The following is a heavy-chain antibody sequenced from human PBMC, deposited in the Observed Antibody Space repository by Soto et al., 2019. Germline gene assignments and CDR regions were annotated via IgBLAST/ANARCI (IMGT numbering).Heavy chain of an antibody. Sequence: SETLSLTCTVSGGSISSSSYYWGWIRQPPGKGLEWIGSIYYSGSTYYNPSLKSRVTISVDTSKNQFSLKLSSVTAADTAVYYCARRLAFYWYFDLWGRGTLVNVSS. J-gene: IGHJ2*01. D-gene: IGHD6-6*01. CDR1: GGSISSSSYY. V-gene: IGHV4-39*01. CDR2: IYYSGST. CDR3: ARRLAFYWYFDL.